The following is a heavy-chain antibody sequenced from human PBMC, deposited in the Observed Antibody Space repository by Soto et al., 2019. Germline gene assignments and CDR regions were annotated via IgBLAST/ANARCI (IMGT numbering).Heavy chain of an antibody. J-gene: IGHJ3*02. V-gene: IGHV3-74*01. Sequence: PGGSLRLSCAASGFTFSSSWMHWVRQAPGKGLVWVSRVSGDGSSTYYADSVKGRFTISRDNSKNTLYLQMNSLRAEDTAVYYCAREYGDYADAFDIWGQGTMVTVSS. D-gene: IGHD4-17*01. CDR1: GFTFSSSW. CDR2: VSGDGSST. CDR3: AREYGDYADAFDI.